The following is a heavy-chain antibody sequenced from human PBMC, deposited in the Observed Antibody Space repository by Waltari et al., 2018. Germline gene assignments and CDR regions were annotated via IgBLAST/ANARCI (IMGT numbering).Heavy chain of an antibody. J-gene: IGHJ4*02. D-gene: IGHD3-16*01. Sequence: QVTLKESGPALVKPTQTLTLTCTFSGFSLSTIGMRGSWIRQPPGKALEWLARIDWDDDKFYSTSLKTRLTISKDTSKNQVVLTMTNMDPVDTATYFCVHSSGTYYFDYWGQGTLVTVSS. CDR3: VHSSGTYYFDY. CDR2: IDWDDDK. V-gene: IGHV2-70*04. CDR1: GFSLSTIGMR.